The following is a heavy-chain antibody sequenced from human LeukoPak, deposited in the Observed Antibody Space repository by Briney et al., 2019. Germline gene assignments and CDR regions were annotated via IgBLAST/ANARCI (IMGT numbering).Heavy chain of an antibody. CDR1: GFTFSSYS. CDR2: ISSRSSYI. J-gene: IGHJ4*02. D-gene: IGHD3-10*01. CDR3: ASAAHYN. Sequence: EGSLKVSCAASGFTFSSYSMNWVRQAPGKGLEWVSSISSRSSYIYYADSVKGRFTISRDNAKNSLYLQMNSLRAEGTAVYYCASAAHYNWGQGTLVTVSS. V-gene: IGHV3-21*01.